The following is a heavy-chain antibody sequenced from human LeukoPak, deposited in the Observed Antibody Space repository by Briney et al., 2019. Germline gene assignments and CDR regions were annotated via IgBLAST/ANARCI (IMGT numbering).Heavy chain of an antibody. CDR3: ARFKWSNWFDP. J-gene: IGHJ5*02. Sequence: KASETLSLTCTVSGGSISSYYWSWIRQPPGKGLEWIGYIYYSGSTNYNPSLKSRVTISVDTSKNQFSLKLSSVTAADTAVYYCARFKWSNWFDPWGQGTLVTVSS. D-gene: IGHD3-3*01. CDR2: IYYSGST. V-gene: IGHV4-59*01. CDR1: GGSISSYY.